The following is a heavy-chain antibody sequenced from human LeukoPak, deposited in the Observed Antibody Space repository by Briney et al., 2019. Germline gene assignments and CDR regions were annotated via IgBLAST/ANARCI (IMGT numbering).Heavy chain of an antibody. J-gene: IGHJ3*02. CDR1: GGSISSYY. Sequence: SETLSLTCTVSGGSISSYYWSWIRQPPGKGLEWIGEINHSGSTNYNPSLKSRVTISVDTSKNQFSLKLSSVTAADTAAYYCARGVARITGTTRYAIDIWGQGTMVTVSA. D-gene: IGHD1-7*01. CDR3: ARGVARITGTTRYAIDI. V-gene: IGHV4-34*01. CDR2: INHSGST.